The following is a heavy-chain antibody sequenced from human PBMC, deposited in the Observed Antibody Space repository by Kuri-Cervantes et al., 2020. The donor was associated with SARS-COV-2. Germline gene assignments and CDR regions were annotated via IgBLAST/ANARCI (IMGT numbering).Heavy chain of an antibody. V-gene: IGHV3-7*01. J-gene: IGHJ4*02. Sequence: ETLSLTCTVSGGSISSYYWSWVRQAPGKGLEWVANIKQDGSEKYYVDSVKGRFTISRDNAKNSLYLQMNSLRAEDTAVYYCAREGELGYFDYWGQGTLVTVSS. CDR2: IKQDGSEK. CDR1: GGSISSYY. CDR3: AREGELGYFDY. D-gene: IGHD7-27*01.